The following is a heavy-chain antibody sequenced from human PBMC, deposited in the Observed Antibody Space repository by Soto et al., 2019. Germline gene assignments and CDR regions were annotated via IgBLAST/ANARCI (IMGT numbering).Heavy chain of an antibody. D-gene: IGHD4-17*01. CDR1: GFTVSSNY. CDR2: IYSGGST. Sequence: EVRLVESGGGLVQPGGSLRLSCAASGFTVSSNYMSWVRQAPGKGLEWVSVIYSGGSTYYADSVKGRFTISRHNSKNTLYLQMNSLRAEDTAVYYCARVSPTVRYWYFDLWGRGTLVTVSS. J-gene: IGHJ2*01. CDR3: ARVSPTVRYWYFDL. V-gene: IGHV3-53*04.